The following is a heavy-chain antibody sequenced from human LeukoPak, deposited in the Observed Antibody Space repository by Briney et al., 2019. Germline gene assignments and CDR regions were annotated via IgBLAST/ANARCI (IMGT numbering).Heavy chain of an antibody. CDR2: IYYSGST. Sequence: SETLSLTCTVAGGSISSYYWGWIRQPPGKGLEWIGYIYYSGSTNYNPSLKSRVTISVDTSKDQFSLKLSSVTAADTAVYYCASHPSRDYYDSSGYHWGQGTLVTVSS. D-gene: IGHD3-22*01. CDR1: GGSISSYY. CDR3: ASHPSRDYYDSSGYH. V-gene: IGHV4-59*08. J-gene: IGHJ5*02.